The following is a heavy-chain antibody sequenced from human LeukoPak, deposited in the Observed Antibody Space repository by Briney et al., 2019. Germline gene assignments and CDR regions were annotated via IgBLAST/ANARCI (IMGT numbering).Heavy chain of an antibody. CDR2: IYYSGST. J-gene: IGHJ4*02. V-gene: IGHV4-59*08. D-gene: IGHD2-8*01. CDR1: GVSVSGYY. CDR3: ARVVWPGYYFDY. Sequence: SETLSLTCTVSGVSVSGYYWSWLRQPPGKGLEWIGYIYYSGSTNYNPSLKSRVTISVDTSKNQFSLRLSSVTAADTAVYYCARVVWPGYYFDYWGQGTLVTVSS.